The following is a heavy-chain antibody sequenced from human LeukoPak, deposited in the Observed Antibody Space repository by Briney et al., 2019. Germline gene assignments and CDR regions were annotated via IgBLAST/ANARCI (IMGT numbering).Heavy chain of an antibody. CDR2: IYYSGST. CDR3: ARDAGNWYFDL. Sequence: KPSETLSLTCTVSGGSISTYFWSWIRQPPEKGLEWIGYIYYSGSTNYNPSLKGRVTMSLDTSKNQFSLKLSSVTAADTAVYYCARDAGNWYFDLWGRGTPVTVSS. V-gene: IGHV4-59*01. D-gene: IGHD1-26*01. CDR1: GGSISTYF. J-gene: IGHJ2*01.